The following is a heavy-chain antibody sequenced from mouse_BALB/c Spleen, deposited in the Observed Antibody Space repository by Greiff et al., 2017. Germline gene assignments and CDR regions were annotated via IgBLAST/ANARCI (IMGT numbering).Heavy chain of an antibody. CDR3: ARCYYGSSSSWFAY. CDR1: GYTFTDYE. CDR2: IDPETGGT. J-gene: IGHJ3*01. D-gene: IGHD1-1*01. Sequence: QVQLQQSGAELVRPGASVTLSCKASGYTFTDYEMHWVKQTPVHGLEWIGAIDPETGGTAYNQKFKDKATLTADKSSSTAYMQLSSLTSEDSAVYYCARCYYGSSSSWFAYWGQGTLVTVSA. V-gene: IGHV1-15*01.